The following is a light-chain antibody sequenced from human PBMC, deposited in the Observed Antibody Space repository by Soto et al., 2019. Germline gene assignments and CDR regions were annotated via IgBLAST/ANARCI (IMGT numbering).Light chain of an antibody. CDR1: QSVSSN. J-gene: IGKJ2*01. V-gene: IGKV3-15*01. CDR2: GAF. Sequence: EILMTQSPVTLSVSPGERATLSCRASQSVSSNLAWYQQKPGQAPSLLIYGAFTRATGIPARFSGTGSGTEFTLTISSLQSEDFATYYCQQSYSTPQTFGQGTKLEIK. CDR3: QQSYSTPQT.